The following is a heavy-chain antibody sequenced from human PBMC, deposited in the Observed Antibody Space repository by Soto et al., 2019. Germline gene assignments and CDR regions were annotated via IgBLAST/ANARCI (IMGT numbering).Heavy chain of an antibody. J-gene: IGHJ6*03. D-gene: IGHD2-15*01. V-gene: IGHV1-8*01. CDR3: ARGLRIGYCSGGSCGYYYYYYMDF. CDR1: GYTFTSYD. CDR2: MNPNSGNT. Sequence: VKVSCKASGYTFTSYDINWVRQATGQGLEWMGWMNPNSGNTGYAQKFQGRVTMTRNTSISTAYMELSSLRSEDTAVYYCARGLRIGYCSGGSCGYYYYYYMDFWGKGTTVTVSS.